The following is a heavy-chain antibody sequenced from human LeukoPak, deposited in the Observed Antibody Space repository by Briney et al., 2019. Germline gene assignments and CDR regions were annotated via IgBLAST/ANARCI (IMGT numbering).Heavy chain of an antibody. CDR2: INPSGGST. J-gene: IGHJ2*01. D-gene: IGHD6-6*01. CDR1: GYTFTSYY. Sequence: ASVKVSCKASGYTFTSYYMHWVRQGPGQGLEWMGIINPSGGSTSYAQKFQGRVTMTRDTSTNTVYMELSSLRSEDTAVFYCVRGASSIAALNPFWYFDLWGRGTLVTVAS. CDR3: VRGASSIAALNPFWYFDL. V-gene: IGHV1-46*01.